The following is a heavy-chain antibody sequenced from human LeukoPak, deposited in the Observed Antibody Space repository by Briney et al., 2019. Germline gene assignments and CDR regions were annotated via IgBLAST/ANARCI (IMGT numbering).Heavy chain of an antibody. Sequence: GGSLRLSCAASGFTFSSYAMSWVRQAPGKGLEWVSAISGSGGSTYYADSVKGRFTISRDNSKNTLYLQMNSLRAEDTAVYYCAKDFRGAYCGGDCYFNWFDPWGQGTLVTVSS. J-gene: IGHJ5*02. CDR1: GFTFSSYA. D-gene: IGHD2-21*02. CDR3: AKDFRGAYCGGDCYFNWFDP. V-gene: IGHV3-23*01. CDR2: ISGSGGST.